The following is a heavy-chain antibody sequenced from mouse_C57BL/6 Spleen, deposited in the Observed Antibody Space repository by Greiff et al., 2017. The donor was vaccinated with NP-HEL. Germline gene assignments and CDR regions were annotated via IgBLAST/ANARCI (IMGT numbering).Heavy chain of an antibody. CDR2: IYPGDGDT. CDR1: GYAFSSSW. J-gene: IGHJ1*03. CDR3: ASVRPITTVGEDWYFDV. V-gene: IGHV1-82*01. D-gene: IGHD1-1*01. Sequence: LVESGPELVKPGASVKISCKASGYAFSSSWMNWVKQRPGKGLEWIGRIYPGDGDTNYNGKFKGKATLTADKSSSTAYMQLSSLTSEDSAVYFCASVRPITTVGEDWYFDVWGTGTTVTVSS.